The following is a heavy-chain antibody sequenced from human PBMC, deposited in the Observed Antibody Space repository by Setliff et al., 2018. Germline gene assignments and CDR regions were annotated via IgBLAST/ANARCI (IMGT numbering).Heavy chain of an antibody. D-gene: IGHD3-22*01. J-gene: IGHJ6*02. CDR3: ARDKATYYDSSGYYFTSSMDV. CDR2: INPNSGGT. CDR1: GYTFTGYY. Sequence: ASVKVSCKASGYTFTGYYMHWVRQAPGQGLEWMGWINPNSGGTNYAQKFQGWVTMTRDTSTSTAYMELRSLRSDDTAVYYCARDKATYYDSSGYYFTSSMDVWGQGTTVTVSS. V-gene: IGHV1-2*04.